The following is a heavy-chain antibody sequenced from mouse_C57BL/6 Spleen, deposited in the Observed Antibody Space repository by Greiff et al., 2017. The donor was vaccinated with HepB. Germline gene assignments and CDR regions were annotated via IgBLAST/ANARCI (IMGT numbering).Heavy chain of an antibody. CDR1: GYTFTDYY. CDR3: AKERWLLFDY. D-gene: IGHD2-3*01. V-gene: IGHV1-76*01. J-gene: IGHJ2*01. CDR2: IYPGSGNT. Sequence: QVQLQQSGAELVRPGASVKLSCKASGYTFTDYYINWVKQRPGQGLEWIARIYPGSGNTYYNEKFKGKATLTAEKSSSTAYMQLSSLTSEDSAVYFCAKERWLLFDYWGQGTTLTVSS.